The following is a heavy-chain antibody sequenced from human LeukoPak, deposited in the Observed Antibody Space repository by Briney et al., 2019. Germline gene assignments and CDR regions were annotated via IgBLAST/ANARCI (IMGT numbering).Heavy chain of an antibody. CDR1: GFMFSGYT. Sequence: GGSLRLSCATSGFMFSGYTMHWFRQAPGKGLEWVSSISTSSSYIHYADSVKGRFTISRDNAENSLSLQMNSLTAADTAVYYCARGVTIAVFGVAVSDFWGQGTLVTVSS. CDR3: ARGVTIAVFGVAVSDF. D-gene: IGHD3-3*01. CDR2: ISTSSSYI. V-gene: IGHV3-21*01. J-gene: IGHJ4*02.